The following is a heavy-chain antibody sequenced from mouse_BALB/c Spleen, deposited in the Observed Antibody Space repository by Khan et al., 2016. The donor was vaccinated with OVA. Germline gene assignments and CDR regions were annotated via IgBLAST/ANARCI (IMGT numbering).Heavy chain of an antibody. V-gene: IGHV2-6-4*01. CDR2: IWGGGST. Sequence: QVQLKQSGPGLVATSQSLYITCTVSGFSLSRYSVHWVRQPPGTGLEWLGMIWGGGSTDYNSAPKSSLSISKDTSKCQDFLKMNSLQTDDTAMYCCARGENCAYWGQGTLVTVSA. CDR1: GFSLSRYS. CDR3: ARGENCAY. J-gene: IGHJ3*01. D-gene: IGHD4-1*01.